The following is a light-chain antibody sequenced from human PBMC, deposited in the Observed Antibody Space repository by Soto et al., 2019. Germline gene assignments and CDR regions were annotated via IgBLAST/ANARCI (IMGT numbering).Light chain of an antibody. J-gene: IGKJ1*01. CDR3: QQYGSSPWP. V-gene: IGKV3-20*01. Sequence: EIMLTQSPATLSLSQGGGATLSCRASQNIGTYLAWYQQKGGQVPRLVIFDAPSRASGVPARFSGSGSGTDFTLTISRLEPEDFAVYYCQQYGSSPWPFGQGTKVDIK. CDR2: DAP. CDR1: QNIGTY.